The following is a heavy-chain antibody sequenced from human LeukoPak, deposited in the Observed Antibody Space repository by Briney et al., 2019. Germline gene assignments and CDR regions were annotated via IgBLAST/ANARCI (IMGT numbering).Heavy chain of an antibody. Sequence: GASVKVSCKASGYTFTSYDINWVRQATGQGLELMGGIIPIFGTANYAQKFQGRVTITADESTSTAYMELSSLRSEDTAVYYCASTSPPYYDSSGAYWGQGTLVTVSS. D-gene: IGHD3-22*01. CDR3: ASTSPPYYDSSGAY. CDR2: IIPIFGTA. J-gene: IGHJ4*02. V-gene: IGHV1-69*13. CDR1: GYTFTSYD.